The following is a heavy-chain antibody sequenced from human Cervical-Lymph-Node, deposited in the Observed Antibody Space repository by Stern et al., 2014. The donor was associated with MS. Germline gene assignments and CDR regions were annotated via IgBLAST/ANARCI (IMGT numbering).Heavy chain of an antibody. CDR1: GGSISSSNW. D-gene: IGHD6-6*01. J-gene: IGHJ3*02. CDR3: AREGYSSSYDAFDI. Sequence: QLQLQESGPGLVKPSGTLSLTCAVSGGSISSSNWWSWVRQPPGKGLGWVGEIYHRGTTNSNPSPTSRVTKSDATSKTQFPLQLSSVTAADTAVYYCAREGYSSSYDAFDIWGQGTMVTVSS. CDR2: IYHRGTT. V-gene: IGHV4-4*02.